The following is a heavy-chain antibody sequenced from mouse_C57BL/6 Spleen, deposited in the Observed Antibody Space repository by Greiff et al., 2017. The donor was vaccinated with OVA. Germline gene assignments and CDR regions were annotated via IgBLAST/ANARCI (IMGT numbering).Heavy chain of an antibody. CDR2: IDPSDSYT. Sequence: QVQLQQPGAELVMPGASVKLSCKASGYTFTSYWMHWVKQRPGPGLEWIGEIDPSDSYTNYNQKFKGKSTLTVDKSSSTAYMQLSSLTSEDSAVYYCASGGYIGDYWGQGTSVTVSS. CDR1: GYTFTSYW. CDR3: ASGGYIGDY. V-gene: IGHV1-69*01. J-gene: IGHJ4*01. D-gene: IGHD3-1*01.